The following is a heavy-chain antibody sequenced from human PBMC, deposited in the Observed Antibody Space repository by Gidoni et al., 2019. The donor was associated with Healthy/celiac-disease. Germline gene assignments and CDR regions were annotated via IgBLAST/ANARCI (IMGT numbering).Heavy chain of an antibody. V-gene: IGHV4-59*01. CDR1: GGSISSYY. CDR2: IYYSGST. J-gene: IGHJ5*02. D-gene: IGHD3-3*01. CDR3: ARGLDFLGFDP. Sequence: QVQLQESGPGLVKPSETLSLTCTVSGGSISSYYWSWIRQPPGKGLEWIGYIYYSGSTNYNPSLKSRVTISVDTSKNQFSLKLSSVTAADTAVYYCARGLDFLGFDPWGQGTLVTVSS.